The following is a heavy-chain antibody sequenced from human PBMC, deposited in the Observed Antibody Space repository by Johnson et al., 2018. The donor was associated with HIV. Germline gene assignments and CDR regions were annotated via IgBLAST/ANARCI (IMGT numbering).Heavy chain of an antibody. J-gene: IGHJ3*02. V-gene: IGHV3-20*04. Sequence: EVQLVESGGGVVRPGGSLRLSCAASGFIFDDYGMSWVRQVPGKGLEWVSGINWNGGSTGYADSVKGRFTISRDNAKNSLYQQMNSLRAEDTAVYYCAKGVITMIVVATDAFDIWGQGTMVTVSS. CDR3: AKGVITMIVVATDAFDI. D-gene: IGHD3-22*01. CDR2: INWNGGST. CDR1: GFIFDDYG.